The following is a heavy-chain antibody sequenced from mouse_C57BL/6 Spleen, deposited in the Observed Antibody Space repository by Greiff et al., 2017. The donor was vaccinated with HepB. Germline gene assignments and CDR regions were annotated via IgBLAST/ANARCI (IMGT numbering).Heavy chain of an antibody. CDR2: IYPGDGDT. CDR3: ARCPIYYDYDSYAMDY. D-gene: IGHD2-4*01. V-gene: IGHV1-82*01. CDR1: GYAFSSSW. J-gene: IGHJ4*01. Sequence: VQLQQSGPELVKPGASVKISCKASGYAFSSSWMNWVKQRPGKGLEWIGRIYPGDGDTNYNGKFKGKATLTADKSSSTAYMQLSSLTSEDSAVYFCARCPIYYDYDSYAMDYWGQGTSVTVSS.